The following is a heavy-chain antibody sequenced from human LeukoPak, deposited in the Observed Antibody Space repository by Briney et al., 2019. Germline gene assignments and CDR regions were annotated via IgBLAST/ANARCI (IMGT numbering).Heavy chain of an antibody. J-gene: IGHJ6*02. CDR3: ARDRSRGSYLRPIYYYGMDV. D-gene: IGHD1-26*01. V-gene: IGHV4-59*01. CDR1: GGSISSYY. Sequence: NPSETLSLTCTVSGGSISSYYWSWIRQPPGKGLEWIGYIYYSGSTTYNPSLKSRVTISVDTSKNQFSLKLSSVTAADTAVYYCARDRSRGSYLRPIYYYGMDVWGQGTTVTVSS. CDR2: IYYSGST.